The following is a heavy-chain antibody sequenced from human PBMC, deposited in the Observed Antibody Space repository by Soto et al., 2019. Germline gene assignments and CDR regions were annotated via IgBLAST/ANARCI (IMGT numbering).Heavy chain of an antibody. CDR3: ARDGAFCSGTGCRDYYHYMDF. Sequence: EVQLVESGGGLVKPGGYLRLSCAASGFSFSDYSMNWVRQAPGKGLEWVSSISGSTSYIYYADSLKGRFTVSRDNAEKSLYLQMNSLRAEDTAVYYCARDGAFCSGTGCRDYYHYMDFWGKGTTVTVSS. CDR2: ISGSTSYI. D-gene: IGHD2-2*01. V-gene: IGHV3-21*01. CDR1: GFSFSDYS. J-gene: IGHJ6*03.